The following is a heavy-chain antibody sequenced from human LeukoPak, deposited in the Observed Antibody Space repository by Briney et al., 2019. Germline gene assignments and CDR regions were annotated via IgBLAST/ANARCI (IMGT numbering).Heavy chain of an antibody. CDR3: ARDILNSGYDLDY. J-gene: IGHJ4*02. Sequence: ASVKVSCKASGYTFTGYYMHWVRQAPGQGLEWMGWINPNSGGTNYAQKFQGWVTMTRDTSISTAYMELSRLRSDDTAVYYCARDILNSGYDLDYWGQGTLVTVSS. CDR2: INPNSGGT. V-gene: IGHV1-2*04. CDR1: GYTFTGYY. D-gene: IGHD5-12*01.